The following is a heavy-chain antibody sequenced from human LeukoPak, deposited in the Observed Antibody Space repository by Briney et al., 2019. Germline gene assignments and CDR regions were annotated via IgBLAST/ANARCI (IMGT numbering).Heavy chain of an antibody. CDR2: VWYDGSNK. V-gene: IGHV3-33*08. Sequence: GESLRLSCGASGLTFSSYGMHWVRQAPGKGLEWVAVVWYDGSNKYYADSVKGRFTISRDNSKNTLYLQMNSLRAEDTAVYYCANSIAAAGTNYWGQGTLVTVSS. CDR3: ANSIAAAGTNY. D-gene: IGHD6-13*01. CDR1: GLTFSSYG. J-gene: IGHJ4*02.